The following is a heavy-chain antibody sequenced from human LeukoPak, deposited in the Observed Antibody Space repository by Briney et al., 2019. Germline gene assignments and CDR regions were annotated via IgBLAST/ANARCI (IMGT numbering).Heavy chain of an antibody. Sequence: ASVKVSCKASGYTFTGYYMHWVRQAPGQGLEWMGWINPNSGGTNYAQKFQGRVTMTRDTSISTAYMELSRLRSDDTAVYYCASAMTTVVTHYYYYMDVWGKGTTVTVSS. J-gene: IGHJ6*03. V-gene: IGHV1-2*02. D-gene: IGHD4-23*01. CDR3: ASAMTTVVTHYYYYMDV. CDR2: INPNSGGT. CDR1: GYTFTGYY.